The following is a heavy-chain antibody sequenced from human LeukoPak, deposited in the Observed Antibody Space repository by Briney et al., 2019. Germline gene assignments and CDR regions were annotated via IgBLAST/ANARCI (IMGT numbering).Heavy chain of an antibody. CDR1: GFTFSSYA. CDR3: ARGGTTSGYYYRGTNHYYYYGMDV. D-gene: IGHD3-22*01. Sequence: GRSLRLSCAASGFTFSSYAMHWVRQAPGKGLEWVAVISYDGSNKYYADSVKGRFTISRDNSKNTLYLQMNSLRAEDTAVYYCARGGTTSGYYYRGTNHYYYYGMDVWGQGTTVTVSS. V-gene: IGHV3-30*14. CDR2: ISYDGSNK. J-gene: IGHJ6*02.